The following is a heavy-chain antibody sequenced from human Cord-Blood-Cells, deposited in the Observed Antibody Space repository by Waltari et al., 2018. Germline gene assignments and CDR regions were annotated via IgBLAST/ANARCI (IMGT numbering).Heavy chain of an antibody. CDR3: ARVTGDPGGHFDY. J-gene: IGHJ4*02. D-gene: IGHD7-27*01. CDR1: GFTFSSYA. V-gene: IGHV3-30-3*01. CDR2: ISYDGSNK. Sequence: QVQLVESGGGVVQPGRSVRLSCAASGFTFSSYAMHWVRQAPGKGLEWVAVISYDGSNKYYADSVKGRFTISRDNSKNTLYLQMNSLRAEDTAVYYCARVTGDPGGHFDYWGQGTLVTVSS.